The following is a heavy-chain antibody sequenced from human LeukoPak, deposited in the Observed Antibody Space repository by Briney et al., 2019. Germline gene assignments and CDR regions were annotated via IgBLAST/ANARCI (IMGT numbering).Heavy chain of an antibody. V-gene: IGHV5-10-1*01. J-gene: IGHJ4*02. CDR3: ARNTLLWFGEDPVDFDN. CDR2: IDPSDSHT. D-gene: IGHD3-10*01. CDR1: GYSFTNYW. Sequence: GESLQISCKGSGYSFTNYWITWVRQMPGKGLEWMGKIDPSDSHTNYSPSFQGHATISVDKSISTAFLQWSSLKASDTAIYYCARNTLLWFGEDPVDFDNWGQGTLVTVSS.